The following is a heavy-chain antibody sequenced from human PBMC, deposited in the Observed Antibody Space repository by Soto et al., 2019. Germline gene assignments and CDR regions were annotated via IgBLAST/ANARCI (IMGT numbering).Heavy chain of an antibody. CDR2: INSDGSST. J-gene: IGHJ6*03. CDR1: GFTFSSYW. Sequence: EVQLVESGGGLVQPGGSLRLSCAASGFTFSSYWMHWVRQAPGKGLVWVSRINSDGSSTSYADSVKGRFTISRDNAKNTLYLQMNNLKAEDKAVYYCARAPGDGYCRGGSCYARCYYYYMDVWGKGTTVTVSS. D-gene: IGHD2-15*01. V-gene: IGHV3-74*01. CDR3: ARAPGDGYCRGGSCYARCYYYYMDV.